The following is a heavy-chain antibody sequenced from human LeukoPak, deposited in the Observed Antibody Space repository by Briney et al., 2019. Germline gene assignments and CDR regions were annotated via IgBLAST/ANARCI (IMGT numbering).Heavy chain of an antibody. CDR3: ARDLKVFGVVTSNWFDP. J-gene: IGHJ5*02. Sequence: ASVKVSCKASGYTFTSYGISWVRQAPGQGLEWMGWISAYNGNTNYAQKLQGRVTMTTDTSTSTAYMELRSLRSDDTAVYYCARDLKVFGVVTSNWFDPWGQGTLVTVSS. D-gene: IGHD3-3*01. V-gene: IGHV1-18*01. CDR2: ISAYNGNT. CDR1: GYTFTSYG.